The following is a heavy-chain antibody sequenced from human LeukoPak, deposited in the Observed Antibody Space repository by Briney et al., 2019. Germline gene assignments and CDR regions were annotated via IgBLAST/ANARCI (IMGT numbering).Heavy chain of an antibody. CDR1: GYTFTSYD. CDR3: AREYYDILTGYYNVDY. V-gene: IGHV1-8*01. J-gene: IGHJ4*02. Sequence: GASVKVSCKASGYTFTSYDINWVRQATGQGLEWMGWMNPNSGNTGYAQKFQGRVTMTRNTSISTAYMELSSLRSDDTAVYYCAREYYDILTGYYNVDYWGQGTLVTVSS. CDR2: MNPNSGNT. D-gene: IGHD3-9*01.